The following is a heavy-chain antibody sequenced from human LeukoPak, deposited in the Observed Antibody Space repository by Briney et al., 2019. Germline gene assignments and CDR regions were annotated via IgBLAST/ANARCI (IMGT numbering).Heavy chain of an antibody. V-gene: IGHV3-23*01. J-gene: IGHJ6*03. CDR1: GFTFSSYG. Sequence: PGGSLRLSCAASGFTFSSYGMSWVRQAPGKGLEWVSAISGSGNSTYYADSVKGRFTISRDNSKKTLYLQMNSLRAEDTAVYYCAKAAGNYYYYMDVWGKGTTVTISS. CDR3: AKAAGNYYYYMDV. CDR2: ISGSGNST.